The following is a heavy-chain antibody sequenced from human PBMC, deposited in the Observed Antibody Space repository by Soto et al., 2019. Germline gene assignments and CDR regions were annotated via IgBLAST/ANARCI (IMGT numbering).Heavy chain of an antibody. CDR3: ARKSSSSSWFDP. Sequence: ASVKVSCKASGYTFFTYGITWVRQAPGQGLEWMGWISTYDGNTDYAQKLQGRVTMTTDTSTGTAYMELRSLRSDDTAVYYCARKSSSSSWFDPWGQGTLVTV. D-gene: IGHD6-6*01. CDR2: ISTYDGNT. CDR1: GYTFFTYG. V-gene: IGHV1-18*01. J-gene: IGHJ5*02.